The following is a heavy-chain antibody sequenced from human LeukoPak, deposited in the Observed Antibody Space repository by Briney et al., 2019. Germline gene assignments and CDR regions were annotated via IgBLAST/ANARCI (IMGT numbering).Heavy chain of an antibody. J-gene: IGHJ4*02. D-gene: IGHD5-24*01. CDR1: GGTFSSYA. CDR3: ARDQPTIRFPYFDY. CDR2: IIPIFGTA. Sequence: GASVKVSCKASGGTFSSYAISWVRQAPGQGLEWMGRIIPIFGTANYAQKFQGRVTITADKSTSTAYMELSSLRSEDTAVYYCARDQPTIRFPYFDYWGQGTLVTVPS. V-gene: IGHV1-69*06.